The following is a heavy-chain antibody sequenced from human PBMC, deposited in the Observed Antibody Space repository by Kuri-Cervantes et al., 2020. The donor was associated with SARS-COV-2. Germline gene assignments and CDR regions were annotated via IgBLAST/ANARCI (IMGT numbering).Heavy chain of an antibody. D-gene: IGHD1-1*01. J-gene: IGHJ6*03. V-gene: IGHV3-21*01. Sequence: GESLKISCAASGFTFSSYAMSWVRQAPGKGLEWVSYISSSGSYIFYADSVNGRFIISRDNAKNSLYLHMNSLRAEDTAVYYCARVNRQLPLGTYFYNHYMDVWGKGTTVTVSS. CDR3: ARVNRQLPLGTYFYNHYMDV. CDR2: ISSSGSYI. CDR1: GFTFSSYA.